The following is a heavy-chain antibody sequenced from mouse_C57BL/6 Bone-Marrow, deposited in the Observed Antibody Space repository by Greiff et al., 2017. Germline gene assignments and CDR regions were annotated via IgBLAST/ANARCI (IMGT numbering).Heavy chain of an antibody. V-gene: IGHV5-2*01. CDR3: ARHAIAY. D-gene: IGHD2-12*01. Sequence: EVQGVESGGGLVQPGASLKLSCESSGYEFPSQDMYWVRQTPGKGLELVAAINSDGGSTYYPDTLERRFIISRDTTKKTLYLKMSSLRSEDTALYYCARHAIAYWGQGTLVTVSA. J-gene: IGHJ3*01. CDR1: GYEFPSQD. CDR2: INSDGGST.